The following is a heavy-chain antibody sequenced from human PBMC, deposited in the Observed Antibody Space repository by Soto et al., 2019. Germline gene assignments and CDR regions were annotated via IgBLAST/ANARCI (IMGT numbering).Heavy chain of an antibody. CDR2: IYYSGST. D-gene: IGHD3-10*01. V-gene: IGHV4-31*03. CDR3: ATYGSGSYKPTTFDY. Sequence: QVQLQESGPGLVKPSQTLSLTCTVSGGSISSGGYYWSWIRQHPGKGLEWIGYIYYSGSTCYNPALKSRVTISVDTSKNQFSLKLSSVTAADTAVYYCATYGSGSYKPTTFDYWGQGTLVTVSS. J-gene: IGHJ4*02. CDR1: GGSISSGGYY.